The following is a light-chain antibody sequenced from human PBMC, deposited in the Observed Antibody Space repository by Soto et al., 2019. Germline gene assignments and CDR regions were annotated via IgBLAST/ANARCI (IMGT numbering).Light chain of an antibody. CDR3: QQRAKWPRT. CDR1: QSVSNS. Sequence: EIVLTQSPATLSLSTGERATLSCWASQSVSNSLAWFQQRPGQAPRLLIYGASDRATGIPARFSGTGSGTDFTLTISSLEPEDFAVYYCQQRAKWPRTFGQGTKVEIK. CDR2: GAS. V-gene: IGKV3-11*01. J-gene: IGKJ1*01.